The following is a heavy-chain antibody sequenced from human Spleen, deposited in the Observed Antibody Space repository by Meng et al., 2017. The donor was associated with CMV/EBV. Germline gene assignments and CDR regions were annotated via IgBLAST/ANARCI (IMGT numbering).Heavy chain of an antibody. J-gene: IGHJ4*02. D-gene: IGHD7-27*01. Sequence: ASVKVSCKASGYTFTGYYIHWVRQAPGQGLEWMGWISAYNGNTNYTQKLQGRVTMTTDTSTSTAYMELRSLRSDDTAVYYCARDNNWGPDYWGQGTLVTVSS. CDR2: ISAYNGNT. CDR3: ARDNNWGPDY. CDR1: GYTFTGYY. V-gene: IGHV1-18*04.